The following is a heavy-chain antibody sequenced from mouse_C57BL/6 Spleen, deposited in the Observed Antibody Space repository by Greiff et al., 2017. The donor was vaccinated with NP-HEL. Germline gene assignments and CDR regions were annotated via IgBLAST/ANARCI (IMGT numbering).Heavy chain of an antibody. D-gene: IGHD4-1*01. V-gene: IGHV1-15*01. CDR3: TRYWAMAY. Sequence: QVHVKQSGAELVRPGASVTLSCKASGYTFTDYEVHWVKQTPVHGLEWIGAIDPETGGTAYNQKFKGKAILTADKSTSTAYMGLRSLTSEDSAVYYSTRYWAMAYWGQGTSVTVSS. J-gene: IGHJ4*01. CDR2: IDPETGGT. CDR1: GYTFTDYE.